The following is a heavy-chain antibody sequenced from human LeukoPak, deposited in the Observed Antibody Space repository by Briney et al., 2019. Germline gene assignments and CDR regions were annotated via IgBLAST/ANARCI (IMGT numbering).Heavy chain of an antibody. CDR2: ISAYNGNT. CDR3: AREGSSGWGNYYYYYYMDV. V-gene: IGHV1-18*01. D-gene: IGHD6-19*01. CDR1: GYTFTSYG. Sequence: ASVKVSCKASGYTFTSYGISWVRQAPGQGLEWMGWISAYNGNTNYAQKLQGRVTMTTDTSTSTAYMELGSLRSDDTAVYYCAREGSSGWGNYYYYYYMDVWGKGTTVTVSS. J-gene: IGHJ6*03.